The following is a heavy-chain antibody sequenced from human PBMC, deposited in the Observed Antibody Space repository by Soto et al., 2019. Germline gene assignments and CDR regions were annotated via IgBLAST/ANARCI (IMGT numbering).Heavy chain of an antibody. Sequence: GGSLRLSCTASGFTFGDYAMSWFRQAPGEGLEWVGFIRSKAYGGTTEYAASVKGRFTISRDDSKSIAYLQMNSLKTEDTAVYYCTRLLVGGLLGSAFDYWGQGTLVTVSS. CDR2: IRSKAYGGTT. CDR1: GFTFGDYA. CDR3: TRLLVGGLLGSAFDY. D-gene: IGHD1-26*01. V-gene: IGHV3-49*03. J-gene: IGHJ4*02.